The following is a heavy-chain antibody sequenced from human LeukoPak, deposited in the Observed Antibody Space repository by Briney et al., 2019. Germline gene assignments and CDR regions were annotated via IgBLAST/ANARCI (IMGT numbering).Heavy chain of an antibody. Sequence: PGGSLRLSCAASGFTFSSYGMHWVRQAPGKGLEWVAFIRYDGSNKYYADSVKGRFTISRDNSKNTLYLQMNSLRAEDTAVYYCAKHYDFWSGYSNWFDPWGQGTLVTVSS. CDR1: GFTFSSYG. CDR3: AKHYDFWSGYSNWFDP. CDR2: IRYDGSNK. V-gene: IGHV3-30*02. D-gene: IGHD3-3*01. J-gene: IGHJ5*02.